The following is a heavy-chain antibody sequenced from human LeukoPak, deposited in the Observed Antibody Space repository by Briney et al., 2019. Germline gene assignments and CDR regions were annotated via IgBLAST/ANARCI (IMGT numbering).Heavy chain of an antibody. Sequence: GASVKVSCKASGYTFTGYYMHWVRQAPGQGLEWMGWINPNSGGTNYAQKFQGRVTITRDKSISTAYMELSRLRSDDTAVYYCARSSIAARPVYWGQGTLVTVSS. CDR1: GYTFTGYY. CDR2: INPNSGGT. CDR3: ARSSIAARPVY. D-gene: IGHD6-6*01. J-gene: IGHJ4*02. V-gene: IGHV1-2*02.